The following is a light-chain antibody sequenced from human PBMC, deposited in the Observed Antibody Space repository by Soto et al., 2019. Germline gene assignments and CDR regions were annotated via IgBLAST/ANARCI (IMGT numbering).Light chain of an antibody. CDR3: SSYTTGGSYV. J-gene: IGLJ1*01. Sequence: QSVLTQPASVSGSPGLSIAISCTGTSRDVGGYNSVSWYQQQPGKVPKLMIYDVSNRPSGVSNRFSGSKSGNTASLTIPGLQAEDEGDYYCSSYTTGGSYVFGTGTKLTVL. CDR2: DVS. V-gene: IGLV2-14*01. CDR1: SRDVGGYNS.